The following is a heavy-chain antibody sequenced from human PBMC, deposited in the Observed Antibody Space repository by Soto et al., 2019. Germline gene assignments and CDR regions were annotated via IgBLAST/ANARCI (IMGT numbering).Heavy chain of an antibody. CDR1: GFSLSTSGVA. CDR2: IYWDDDK. CDR3: AHRLTATAFDI. D-gene: IGHD2-21*02. V-gene: IGHV2-5*02. Sequence: SGPTLVNPTQTLTLTCTFSGFSLSTSGVAVGWIRQPPGKALEWLALIYWDDDKRYSPSMKGRLTITRDTSKNQVVLIMTNMDPEDTATDYCAHRLTATAFDIWGQGTMVTVSS. J-gene: IGHJ3*02.